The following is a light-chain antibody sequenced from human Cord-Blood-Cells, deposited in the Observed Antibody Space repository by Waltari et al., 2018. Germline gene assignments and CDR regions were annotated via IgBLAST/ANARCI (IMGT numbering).Light chain of an antibody. J-gene: IGKJ5*01. CDR1: QSVSSN. CDR3: QQYNNWPPIT. Sequence: DIVITLPPATLPVSHGQRATLSRRASQSVSSNLAWYQQKPGQAPRLLIYGASTRATGIPARFSGSGSGTEFTLTISSLQSEDFAVYYCQQYNNWPPITFGQGTRLEIK. V-gene: IGKV3-15*01. CDR2: GAS.